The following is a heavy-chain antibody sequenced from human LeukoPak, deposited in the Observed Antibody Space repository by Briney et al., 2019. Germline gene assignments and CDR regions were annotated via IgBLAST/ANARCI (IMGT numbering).Heavy chain of an antibody. CDR3: ARGDSGSYRRSFAY. CDR2: IYHSGST. J-gene: IGHJ4*02. CDR1: GGSISSSNW. V-gene: IGHV4-4*02. D-gene: IGHD1-26*01. Sequence: TSSETLSLTCAVSGGSISSSNWWSWVRQPPGKGLEWIGEIYHSGSTNYNPSLKSRVTISVDKSKNQFSLKLSSVTAADTAVYYCARGDSGSYRRSFAYWGQGTLVTVSS.